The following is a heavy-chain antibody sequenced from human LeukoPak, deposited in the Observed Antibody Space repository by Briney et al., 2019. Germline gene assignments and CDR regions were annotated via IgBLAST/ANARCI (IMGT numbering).Heavy chain of an antibody. Sequence: GGSLRLSCAASGFTFSSYAMHWVRQAPGQGLEWVAVISYDGSNKYYADSVKGRFTISRDNSKNTLYLRMNSLRAEDTAVYYCARESLETYYYDSSGYSPLGYWGQGTLVTVSS. CDR3: ARESLETYYYDSSGYSPLGY. CDR2: ISYDGSNK. D-gene: IGHD3-22*01. J-gene: IGHJ4*02. V-gene: IGHV3-30-3*01. CDR1: GFTFSSYA.